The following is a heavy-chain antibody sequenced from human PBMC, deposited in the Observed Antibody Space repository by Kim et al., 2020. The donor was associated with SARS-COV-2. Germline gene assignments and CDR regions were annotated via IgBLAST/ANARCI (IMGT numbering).Heavy chain of an antibody. V-gene: IGHV4-39*01. CDR3: ARSGGSSRKPYYFDY. CDR2: IYYSGST. D-gene: IGHD6-13*01. CDR1: GGSISSSSYY. J-gene: IGHJ4*02. Sequence: SETLSLTCTVSGGSISSSSYYWGWIRQPPGKGLEWIGSIYYSGSTYYNPSLKSRVTISVDTSKNQFSLKLSSVTAADTAVYYCARSGGSSRKPYYFDYWGQGTLVTVSS.